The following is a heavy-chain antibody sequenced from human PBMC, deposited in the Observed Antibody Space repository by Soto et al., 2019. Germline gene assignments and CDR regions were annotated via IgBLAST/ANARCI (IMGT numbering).Heavy chain of an antibody. CDR2: VRDTGST. J-gene: IGHJ5*02. Sequence: PSETLSLTCTVSGGSMNIYYWTWIRQPPGKGLEWIGYVRDTGSTNYNPSLKSRVTISIDTSRNQFSLSLSSVTAADTAVYFCGRYSPPKKTYDSNPGWFDPWGQGTLVTVSS. CDR3: GRYSPPKKTYDSNPGWFDP. D-gene: IGHD3-22*01. CDR1: GGSMNIYY. V-gene: IGHV4-59*01.